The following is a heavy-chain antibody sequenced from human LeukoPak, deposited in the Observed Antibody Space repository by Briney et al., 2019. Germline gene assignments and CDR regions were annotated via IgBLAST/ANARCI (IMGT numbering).Heavy chain of an antibody. V-gene: IGHV3-30-3*01. CDR1: GFTFSSYA. Sequence: GGSLRLSCAASGFTFSSYAMHWVRQAPGKGLEWVAVISYDESNKYYADSVKGRFTISRDNSKNTLYLQMNSLRAEDTAVYYCARDLSSGYYVHWFDPWGQGTLVTVSS. CDR3: ARDLSSGYYVHWFDP. J-gene: IGHJ5*02. CDR2: ISYDESNK. D-gene: IGHD3-22*01.